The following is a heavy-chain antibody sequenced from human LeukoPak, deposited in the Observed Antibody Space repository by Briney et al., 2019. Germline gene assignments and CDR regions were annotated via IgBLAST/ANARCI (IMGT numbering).Heavy chain of an antibody. D-gene: IGHD2-15*01. V-gene: IGHV4-38-2*02. CDR3: ARSVCSGGSCYSSY. J-gene: IGHJ4*02. CDR2: IYYSGST. CDR1: GYSISSGHF. Sequence: SETLSLTCTVSGYSISSGHFWAWIRPPPGKGLEWIGYIYYSGSTNYNPSLKSRVTISVDTSKNQFSLKLSSVTAADTAVYYCARSVCSGGSCYSSYWGQGTLVTVSS.